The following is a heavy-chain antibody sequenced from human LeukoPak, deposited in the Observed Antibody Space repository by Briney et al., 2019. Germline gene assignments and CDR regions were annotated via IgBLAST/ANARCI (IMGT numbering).Heavy chain of an antibody. J-gene: IGHJ4*02. CDR2: ISAYNGNT. CDR1: GYTFTSYG. V-gene: IGHV1-18*01. Sequence: GASVKVSCKASGYTFTSYGISWVRQAPGQGLEWMGWISAYNGNTNYAQKLQGRVTMTTDTSTSTAYMELRSLRSDDTAVYYRARDRRGYSYGYFDYWGQGTLVTVSS. D-gene: IGHD5-18*01. CDR3: ARDRRGYSYGYFDY.